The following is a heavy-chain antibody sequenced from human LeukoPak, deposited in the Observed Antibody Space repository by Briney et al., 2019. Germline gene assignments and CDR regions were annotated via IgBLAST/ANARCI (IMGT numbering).Heavy chain of an antibody. D-gene: IGHD3-10*01. Sequence: GGSLRLSCAASGFTFSSCWMSWVRQAPGKGLEWVANIKQDGSEKYYVDSVKGRFTISRDNAKNSLYLQMNSLRAEDTAVYYCARLWFGESHIDYWGQGTLVTVSS. CDR2: IKQDGSEK. J-gene: IGHJ4*02. V-gene: IGHV3-7*03. CDR3: ARLWFGESHIDY. CDR1: GFTFSSCW.